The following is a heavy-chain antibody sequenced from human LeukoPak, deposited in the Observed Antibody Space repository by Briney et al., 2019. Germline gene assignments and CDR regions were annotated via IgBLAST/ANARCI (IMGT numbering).Heavy chain of an antibody. V-gene: IGHV3-48*01. J-gene: IGHJ4*02. CDR2: ISSSSSTI. CDR1: GFTFSSYS. Sequence: GGSLRLSCAASGFTFSSYSMNWVRQAPGKGLEWVSYISSSSSTIYYADSVKGRFTISRDNSKNTLYLQMNSLRAEDTAVYYCAKIGHPDYWGQGTLVTVSS. CDR3: AKIGHPDY.